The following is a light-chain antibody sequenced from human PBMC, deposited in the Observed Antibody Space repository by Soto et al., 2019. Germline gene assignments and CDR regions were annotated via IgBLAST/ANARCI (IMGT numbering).Light chain of an antibody. J-gene: IGKJ4*01. CDR2: HTI. CDR3: QQYNNWPLT. Sequence: EIVMTQSPATLSVSPGERVTLSCRASESVSNNVAWYQQKPGQAPRLLIYHTITRATGIPARFSGSGSETELTLTISSLQSEDFAIYYCQQYNNWPLTFGGGTKVEI. V-gene: IGKV3-15*01. CDR1: ESVSNN.